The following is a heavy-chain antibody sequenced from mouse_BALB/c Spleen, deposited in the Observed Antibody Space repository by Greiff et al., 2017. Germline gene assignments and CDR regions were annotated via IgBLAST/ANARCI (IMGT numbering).Heavy chain of an antibody. Sequence: EVQLVESGAELVKPGASVKLSCTASGFNIKDTYMHWVKQRPEQGLEWIGRIDPANGNTKYDPKFQGKATITADTSSNTAYLQLSSLTSEDTAVYYCARSAYYGHYYAMDYWGQGTSVTFSS. CDR2: IDPANGNT. CDR3: ARSAYYGHYYAMDY. CDR1: GFNIKDTY. V-gene: IGHV14-3*02. J-gene: IGHJ4*01. D-gene: IGHD2-10*01.